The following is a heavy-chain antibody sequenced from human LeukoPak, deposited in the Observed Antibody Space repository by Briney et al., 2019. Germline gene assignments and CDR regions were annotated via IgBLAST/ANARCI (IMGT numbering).Heavy chain of an antibody. J-gene: IGHJ4*02. V-gene: IGHV1-24*01. CDR3: ATQPPAEFRELLSGPLDY. D-gene: IGHD3-10*01. Sequence: ASVKVTCKVSGYTLTELSMHWVRQAPGKGLEWMGGFDPADGETIYAQKFQGRVTMTEDTSTDTAYMELSSLRSEDTAVYYCATQPPAEFRELLSGPLDYWGQGTLVTVSS. CDR1: GYTLTELS. CDR2: FDPADGET.